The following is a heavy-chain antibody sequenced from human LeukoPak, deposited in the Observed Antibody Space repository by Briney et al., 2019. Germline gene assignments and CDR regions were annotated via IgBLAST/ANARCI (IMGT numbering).Heavy chain of an antibody. V-gene: IGHV3-74*01. CDR2: INSDGTST. CDR3: AGEGTYSNGPDY. D-gene: IGHD3-22*01. CDR1: GFTFSSHW. J-gene: IGHJ4*02. Sequence: PGGSLRLSCAASGFTFSSHWMHWVRQAPGKGLVWVSRINSDGTSTTYADSVKGRFTISRDNAKNTLYLQMNSLRVEDTAVFHCAGEGTYSNGPDYWGQGTLVTVSS.